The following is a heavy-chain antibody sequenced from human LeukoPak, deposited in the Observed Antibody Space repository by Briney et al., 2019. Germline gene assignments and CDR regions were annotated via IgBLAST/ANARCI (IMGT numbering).Heavy chain of an antibody. CDR3: ARFSSAVQAYNWFDP. CDR2: ISSSSSYI. Sequence: GGSLRLSCAASGFTFSSYSMNWVRLAPGKGLEWVSSISSSSSYIDYADSVKGRFTTSRDNAKNSLYLQMNSLRAEDTAVYYCARFSSAVQAYNWFDPWGQGTLVTVSS. D-gene: IGHD3-22*01. J-gene: IGHJ5*02. CDR1: GFTFSSYS. V-gene: IGHV3-21*01.